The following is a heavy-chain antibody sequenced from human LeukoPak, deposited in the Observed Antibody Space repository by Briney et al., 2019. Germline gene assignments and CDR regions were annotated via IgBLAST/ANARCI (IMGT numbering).Heavy chain of an antibody. J-gene: IGHJ4*02. Sequence: ASVKVSCKASGYTFTGYYMHWVRQAPGQGLEWMGWINPNSGGTNYAQKFQGRVTMTRNTSISTAYMELSSLRSEDTAVYYCARGPLYYSGGDYWGQGTLVTVSS. CDR3: ARGPLYYSGGDY. CDR2: INPNSGGT. V-gene: IGHV1-2*02. CDR1: GYTFTGYY. D-gene: IGHD1-26*01.